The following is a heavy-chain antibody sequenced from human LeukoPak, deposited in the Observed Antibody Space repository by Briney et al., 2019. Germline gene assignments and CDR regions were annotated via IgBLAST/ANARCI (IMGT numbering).Heavy chain of an antibody. V-gene: IGHV1-18*01. D-gene: IGHD3-10*01. CDR1: GYTFTSYG. CDR3: ARDLAVRGVIIDYYYYMDV. CDR2: ISAHNGNT. Sequence: ASVKVSCKASGYTFTSYGISWVRQAPGQGLEWMGWISAHNGNTNYAQKLQGRVTMTTDTSTSTAYMELRSLRSDDTAVYYCARDLAVRGVIIDYYYYMDVWGKGTTVTVSS. J-gene: IGHJ6*03.